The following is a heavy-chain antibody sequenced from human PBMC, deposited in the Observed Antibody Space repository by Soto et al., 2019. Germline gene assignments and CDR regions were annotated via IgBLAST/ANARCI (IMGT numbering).Heavy chain of an antibody. V-gene: IGHV3-48*01. Sequence: GGSLRLSCSASGCAFNTYSMNWVRQAPGKGLEWVSYISSSSNTIYYADSVRGRFTISRDNGKNSLYLQMDSLRAEDTAVYYCARRYCTGDSCYTEFRGQGTLVTVSS. CDR2: ISSSSNTI. D-gene: IGHD2-15*01. J-gene: IGHJ4*02. CDR3: ARRYCTGDSCYTEF. CDR1: GCAFNTYS.